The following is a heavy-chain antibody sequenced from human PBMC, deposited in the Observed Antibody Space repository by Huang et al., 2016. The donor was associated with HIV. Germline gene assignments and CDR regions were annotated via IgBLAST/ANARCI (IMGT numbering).Heavy chain of an antibody. V-gene: IGHV4-59*01. D-gene: IGHD6-13*01. Sequence: QVQLQESGPGLVKPSETLSLTCTVSGGSISSYYWSWIRQPPGKGLEWIGYIHYSGITNYNPSLTSRVTTSVDTSKNQFFLKLSSGTAADTAVYYCARGGPYSRDYYYYGMDVWGQGTTVTVSS. CDR1: GGSISSYY. CDR2: IHYSGIT. CDR3: ARGGPYSRDYYYYGMDV. J-gene: IGHJ6*02.